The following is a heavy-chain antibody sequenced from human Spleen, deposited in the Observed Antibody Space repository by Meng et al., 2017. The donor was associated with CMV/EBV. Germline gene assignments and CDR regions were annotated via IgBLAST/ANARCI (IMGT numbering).Heavy chain of an antibody. CDR3: ARRDSAPHQGIWFDP. CDR1: GGSMTSRTSYY. J-gene: IGHJ5*02. CDR2: VYYSGTT. D-gene: IGHD6-13*01. V-gene: IGHV4-39*07. Sequence: SETLSLTCTVSGGSMTSRTSYYWGWIRQPPGKGLEWIGSVYYSGTTYYNPSLKSRVTISLDTSKKQFSLKVNSVTAADTAVYYCARRDSAPHQGIWFDPWGQGTLVTVSS.